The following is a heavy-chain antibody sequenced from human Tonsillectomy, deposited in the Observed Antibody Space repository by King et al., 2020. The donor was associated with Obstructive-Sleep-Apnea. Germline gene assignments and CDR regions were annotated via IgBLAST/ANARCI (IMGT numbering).Heavy chain of an antibody. CDR3: ARMWAYYDFDY. CDR1: GGSISSYY. Sequence: VQLQESGPGLVKPSETLSLTCTVSGGSISSYYWNWIRQPPGEGLEWIGYIYYSGSTKYHPSLKSRVTISADTSKNQFSLKLSSVTAADTAVYYCARMWAYYDFDYWGQGTLVTVSS. J-gene: IGHJ4*02. D-gene: IGHD3-3*01. V-gene: IGHV4-59*01. CDR2: IYYSGST.